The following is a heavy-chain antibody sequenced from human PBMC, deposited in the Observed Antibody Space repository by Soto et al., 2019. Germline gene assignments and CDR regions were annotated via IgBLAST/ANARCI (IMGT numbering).Heavy chain of an antibody. CDR2: ISGSTGTT. CDR1: GFTVSNFA. Sequence: EVQVLESGGGSVQPGGSLRLSCAASGFTVSNFAMSCVRHAPGQGLEWVSEISGSTGTTYYADSVKGRFIISRDNSKRMVHLQMNSLRAEDTAVYYCAKDTSSSPYYMDVWGKGTTVTVSS. J-gene: IGHJ6*03. CDR3: AKDTSSSPYYMDV. V-gene: IGHV3-23*01. D-gene: IGHD2-2*01.